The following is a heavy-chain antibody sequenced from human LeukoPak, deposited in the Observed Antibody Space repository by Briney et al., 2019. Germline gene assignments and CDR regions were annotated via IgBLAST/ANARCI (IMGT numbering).Heavy chain of an antibody. CDR2: ISGSGGST. V-gene: IGHV3-23*01. J-gene: IGHJ4*02. Sequence: GGSLRLSCAASGFTFSSYAMSWVRQAPGKGLEWVSAISGSGGSTYYADSVKGRFTISRDNSKNTLYLQMNSLRAEDTAVYYCAKAYRPIVGATLHFDYWGQGTLVTVSS. D-gene: IGHD1-26*01. CDR1: GFTFSSYA. CDR3: AKAYRPIVGATLHFDY.